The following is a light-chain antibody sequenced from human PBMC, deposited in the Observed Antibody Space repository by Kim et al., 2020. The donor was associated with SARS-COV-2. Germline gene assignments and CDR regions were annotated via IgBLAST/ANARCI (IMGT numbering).Light chain of an antibody. V-gene: IGKV3-20*01. J-gene: IGKJ3*01. CDR1: QSVSSSY. Sequence: SPGERATLSCRASQSVSSSYLAWYQQKPGQAPRLLIYGASSRATGIPGRFSGSGSGTDVTLTISRLEPEDFAVYYCQQYGSSPFTFGPGTKVDIK. CDR2: GAS. CDR3: QQYGSSPFT.